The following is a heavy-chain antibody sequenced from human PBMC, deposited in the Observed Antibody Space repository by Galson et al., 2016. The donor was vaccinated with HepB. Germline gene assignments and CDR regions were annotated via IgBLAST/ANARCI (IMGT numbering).Heavy chain of an antibody. CDR1: GFTLRSYG. CDR2: IWHDGKNK. J-gene: IGHJ4*02. Sequence: SLRLSCAASGFTLRSYGMHWVRQAPGKGLEWVAVIWHDGKNKYYADSVKGRFTISRDNSKNPLFLQMNSLRAEDTAVYYCARDYTLFGVVDSWGQGTLVTVSS. CDR3: ARDYTLFGVVDS. D-gene: IGHD3-3*01. V-gene: IGHV3-33*01.